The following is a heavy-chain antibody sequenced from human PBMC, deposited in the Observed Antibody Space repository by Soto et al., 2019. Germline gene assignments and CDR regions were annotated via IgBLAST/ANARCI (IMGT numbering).Heavy chain of an antibody. V-gene: IGHV3-11*06. CDR2: ISRSSENT. D-gene: IGHD2-2*02. Sequence: GGSLRLSCGVSGFTFSDYYMSWIRQAPGKGLEWVSYISRSSENTNYADSVKGRFTISRDNSKNTLYLQMNSLRAEDTAVYYCAREEREGYCSSTSCYRYYYYYMDVWGKGTTVTVSS. CDR3: AREEREGYCSSTSCYRYYYYYMDV. J-gene: IGHJ6*03. CDR1: GFTFSDYY.